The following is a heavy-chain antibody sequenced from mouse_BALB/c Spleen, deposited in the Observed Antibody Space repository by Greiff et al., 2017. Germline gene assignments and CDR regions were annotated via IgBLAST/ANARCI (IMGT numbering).Heavy chain of an antibody. CDR1: GFTFSSYA. Sequence: EVKLMESGGGLVKPGGSLKLSCAASGFTFSSYAMSWVRQTPEKRLEWVATISSGGSYTYYPDSVKGRFTISRDNAKNTLYLQMSSLRSEDTAMYYCARREGSNYYGNTWFAYWGQGTLVTVSA. D-gene: IGHD2-1*01. J-gene: IGHJ3*01. CDR3: ARREGSNYYGNTWFAY. V-gene: IGHV5-9-3*01. CDR2: ISSGGSYT.